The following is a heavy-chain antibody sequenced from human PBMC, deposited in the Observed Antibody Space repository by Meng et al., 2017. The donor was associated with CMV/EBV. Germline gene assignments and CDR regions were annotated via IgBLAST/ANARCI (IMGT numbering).Heavy chain of an antibody. CDR1: GFTFSDYT. V-gene: IGHV3-21*01. J-gene: IGHJ4*02. Sequence: GESLKISCAASGFTFSDYTMNWVRQAPGKGLEWVSSISSDSGYRYYADSVRGRFTISRDNADYSLYLQLNNLRAEDTAVYYCTRGDFDFWTGRIFDKWVQGTLVTVSS. CDR2: ISSDSGYR. CDR3: TRGDFDFWTGRIFDK. D-gene: IGHD3/OR15-3a*01.